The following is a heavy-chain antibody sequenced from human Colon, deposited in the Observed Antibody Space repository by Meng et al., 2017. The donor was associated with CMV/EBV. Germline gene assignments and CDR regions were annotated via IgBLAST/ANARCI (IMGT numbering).Heavy chain of an antibody. Sequence: SETLSLTCAVYGGPFSGYSWSWVRQSPGKGLEWIAEINHSGITNYNPSLQSRVTISEDRSKNQFSLKLNSVTAADTAVYYCARAITIFGGYYFDYWGQGTLVTVSS. D-gene: IGHD3-3*01. CDR3: ARAITIFGGYYFDY. CDR1: GGPFSGYS. J-gene: IGHJ4*02. V-gene: IGHV4-34*01. CDR2: INHSGIT.